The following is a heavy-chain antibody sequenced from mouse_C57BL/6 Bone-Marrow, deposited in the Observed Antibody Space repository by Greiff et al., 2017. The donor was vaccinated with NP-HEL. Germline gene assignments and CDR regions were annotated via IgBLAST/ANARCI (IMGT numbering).Heavy chain of an antibody. CDR1: GYEFSNYW. V-gene: IGHV1-80*01. Sequence: VQVVESGAELVKPGASVKISCKASGYEFSNYWMNWVKQRPGKGLEWIGQIYPGDGDTNYNGKFKDKATLTADKSSSTAYMQLSRLTSEDSAIYFCARGAYWGKGTLVTVSA. CDR3: ARGAY. J-gene: IGHJ3*01. CDR2: IYPGDGDT.